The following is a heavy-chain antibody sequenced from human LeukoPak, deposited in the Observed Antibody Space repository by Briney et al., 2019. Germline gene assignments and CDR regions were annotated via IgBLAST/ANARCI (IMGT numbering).Heavy chain of an antibody. V-gene: IGHV4-61*02. CDR2: IYTSGST. D-gene: IGHD2-2*01. CDR3: AILGGDCSSTRCPIDY. Sequence: PSQTLSLTCTVSGGSISSGSYYWSWLRQPAGKGLEWIGRIYTSGSTNYNPSLKSRVTISVDTSKNQFSLKLSSVTAADTAVYYCAILGGDCSSTRCPIDYWGQGTLVTVSS. CDR1: GGSISSGSYY. J-gene: IGHJ4*02.